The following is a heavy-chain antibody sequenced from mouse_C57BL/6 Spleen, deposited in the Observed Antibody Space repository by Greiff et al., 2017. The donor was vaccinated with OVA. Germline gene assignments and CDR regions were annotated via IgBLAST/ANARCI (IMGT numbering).Heavy chain of an antibody. CDR3: ARHYYGSGGYYYAMDY. CDR2: ISGGGGNT. V-gene: IGHV5-9*01. CDR1: GFTFSSYT. J-gene: IGHJ4*01. D-gene: IGHD1-1*01. Sequence: DVKLVESGGGLVKPGGSLKLSCAASGFTFSSYTMSWVRQTPEKRLEWVATISGGGGNTYYPDSVKGRFTISRDNAKNTLYLQMSSLRSEDTALYYCARHYYGSGGYYYAMDYWGQGTSVTVSS.